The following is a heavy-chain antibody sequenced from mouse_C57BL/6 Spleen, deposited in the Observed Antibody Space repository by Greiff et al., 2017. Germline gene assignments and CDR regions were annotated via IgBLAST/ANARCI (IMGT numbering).Heavy chain of an antibody. CDR2: IYPSDSET. Sequence: QVQLQQPGAELVRPGSSVKLSCKASGYTFTSYWMDWVKQRPGQGLEWIGNIYPSDSETHYNQKFQDKATLTVDKSSSTAYMQLSSLTSEDSAVYYCARRGTGGGFAYGGQGTLVTVSA. J-gene: IGHJ3*01. V-gene: IGHV1-61*01. CDR3: ARRGTGGGFAY. CDR1: GYTFTSYW. D-gene: IGHD4-1*01.